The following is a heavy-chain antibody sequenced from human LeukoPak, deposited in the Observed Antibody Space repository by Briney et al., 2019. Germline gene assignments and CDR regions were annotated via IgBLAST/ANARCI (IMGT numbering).Heavy chain of an antibody. CDR1: GDFITAYY. J-gene: IGHJ6*03. D-gene: IGHD5-18*01. V-gene: IGHV4-59*01. Sequence: SETLSLTCTVSGDFITAYYWSWIRQPPGKGLEWIGYVCYTGSTNYNPSLKSRVTISVDTSKNQFSLKLSSVTAADTAVYYCARTTEGGYTYDYFYYYYMDVWGKGTTVTISS. CDR3: ARTTEGGYTYDYFYYYYMDV. CDR2: VCYTGST.